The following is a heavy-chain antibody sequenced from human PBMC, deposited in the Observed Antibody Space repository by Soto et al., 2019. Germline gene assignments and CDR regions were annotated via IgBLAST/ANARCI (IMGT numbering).Heavy chain of an antibody. CDR2: ISPYTGNT. CDR1: GYIFVNYG. CDR3: VMVDNYVTPTPQDV. Sequence: QVQLVQSGDEVKKPGASVKVSCKASGYIFVNYGIAWVRQAPRQGLEWMGWISPYTGNTHSASKVQSRLTMTTDTSPSTAYMDLGSLTSDDTAVYYCVMVDNYVTPTPQDVWGQGTTVTVSS. J-gene: IGHJ6*02. V-gene: IGHV1-18*01. D-gene: IGHD3-16*01.